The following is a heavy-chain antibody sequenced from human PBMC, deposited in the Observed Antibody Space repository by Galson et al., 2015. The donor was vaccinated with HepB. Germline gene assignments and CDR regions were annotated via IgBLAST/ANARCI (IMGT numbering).Heavy chain of an antibody. V-gene: IGHV4-39*01. Sequence: ETLSLTCSVSGGSIRSSGFFWGWVRQPPGKGLEWIATIYYSGITYFNPSLKSRVTISVDTSQNLFFLNLSSVTAADTAVYYCARHVSGRIYAAYMDVWGKGTTVTVS. D-gene: IGHD3-16*01. CDR1: GGSIRSSGFF. CDR3: ARHVSGRIYAAYMDV. J-gene: IGHJ6*03. CDR2: IYYSGIT.